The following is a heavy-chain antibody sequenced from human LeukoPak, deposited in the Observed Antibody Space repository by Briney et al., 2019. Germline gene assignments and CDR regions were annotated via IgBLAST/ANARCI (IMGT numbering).Heavy chain of an antibody. V-gene: IGHV1-18*01. CDR2: ISAYNGNT. CDR3: ARDLGFPNWEEFDY. CDR1: GYTFTSYG. Sequence: ASVKVSCKASGYTFTSYGISWVRQAPGQGLERMGWISAYNGNTNYAQKLQGRVTMTTDTSTSTAYMELRSLRSDDTAVYYCARDLGFPNWEEFDYWGQGTLVTVSS. D-gene: IGHD1-26*01. J-gene: IGHJ4*02.